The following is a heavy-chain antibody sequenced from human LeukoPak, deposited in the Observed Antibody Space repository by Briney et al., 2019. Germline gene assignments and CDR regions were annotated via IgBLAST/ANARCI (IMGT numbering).Heavy chain of an antibody. D-gene: IGHD2-8*01. V-gene: IGHV3-23*01. Sequence: GGSLRLSCVASGFTFSNYAMSWVRQTPGKGLEWVSVMGGGDNDRYYTDSVKGRFIVSRDNSKNTLFLQMNSLRPEDTVVYYCAKDSWSHNGIYDPFDIWGQGTMVTVSS. CDR2: MGGGDNDR. CDR1: GFTFSNYA. CDR3: AKDSWSHNGIYDPFDI. J-gene: IGHJ3*02.